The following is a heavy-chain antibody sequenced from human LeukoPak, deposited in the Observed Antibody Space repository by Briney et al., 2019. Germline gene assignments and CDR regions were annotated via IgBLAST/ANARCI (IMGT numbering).Heavy chain of an antibody. CDR1: GFTYNHYA. Sequence: GGPLRLLCAASGFTYNHYAMSWLRQAPGKGLEWVSVIGSSGGGTYYADSVKGRFTISRDNSKNTVDLQMNSLRVEDTALCYCAKQGETFGDPVIEYWGRGTLVTVSS. D-gene: IGHD4-17*01. V-gene: IGHV3-23*01. J-gene: IGHJ4*02. CDR3: AKQGETFGDPVIEY. CDR2: IGSSGGGT.